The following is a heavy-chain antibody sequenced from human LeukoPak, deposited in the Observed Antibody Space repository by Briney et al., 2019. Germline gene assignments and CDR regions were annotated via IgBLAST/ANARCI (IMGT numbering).Heavy chain of an antibody. D-gene: IGHD6-13*01. Sequence: ASVKVSCKASGYTFTGYYMHWVRQAPGQGLEWMGWINPNSGGTNYAQKFQGRVTMTRDTSISTAYMELSRLRSDDPAVYYCAREYRSSRFNVAIRYFDYRGQGTLVTVSS. CDR3: AREYRSSRFNVAIRYFDY. CDR2: INPNSGGT. CDR1: GYTFTGYY. J-gene: IGHJ4*02. V-gene: IGHV1-2*02.